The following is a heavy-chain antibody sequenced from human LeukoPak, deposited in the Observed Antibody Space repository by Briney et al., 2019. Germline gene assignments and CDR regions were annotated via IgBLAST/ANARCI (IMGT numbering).Heavy chain of an antibody. D-gene: IGHD2-2*03. CDR1: GFTVSSNY. V-gene: IGHV3-53*04. CDR3: VRDNGLL. Sequence: GGSLRLSCAASGFTVSSNYMSWVRQAPGKGLEWVSVIYSGGSAYYADSVKGRFTISRHNSKDTLYLQMNSLRAEDTAVYYCVRDNGLLWGRGTLVTVSS. CDR2: IYSGGSA. J-gene: IGHJ2*01.